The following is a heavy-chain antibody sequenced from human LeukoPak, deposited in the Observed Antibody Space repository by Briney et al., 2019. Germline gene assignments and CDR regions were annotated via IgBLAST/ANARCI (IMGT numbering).Heavy chain of an antibody. V-gene: IGHV3-30*18. CDR3: AKDGSRNDYYFDY. D-gene: IGHD3-10*01. J-gene: IGHJ4*02. CDR2: ISYDGSNK. Sequence: GGSLRLSCAASGFTFRKYWLHWVRQAPGKGLEWVAVISYDGSNKYYADSVKGRFTISRDNSKNTLYLQMNSLRAEDTAVYYCAKDGSRNDYYFDYWGQGTLVTVSS. CDR1: GFTFRKYW.